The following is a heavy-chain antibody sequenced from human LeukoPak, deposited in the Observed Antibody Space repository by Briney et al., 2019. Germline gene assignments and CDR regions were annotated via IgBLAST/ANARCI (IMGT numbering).Heavy chain of an antibody. V-gene: IGHV1-69*13. Sequence: ASVKVSCKASGGTFSSYAISWVRQAPGQGLEWMGGIIPIFGTANYAQKFQGRVTITADESTSTAYMGLSSLRSEDTAVYYCARGSMVRGVDDYYYYGMDVWGQGTTVTVSS. J-gene: IGHJ6*02. CDR1: GGTFSSYA. CDR2: IIPIFGTA. CDR3: ARGSMVRGVDDYYYYGMDV. D-gene: IGHD3-10*01.